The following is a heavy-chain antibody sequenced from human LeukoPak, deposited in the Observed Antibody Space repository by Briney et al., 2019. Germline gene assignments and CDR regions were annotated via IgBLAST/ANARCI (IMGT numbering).Heavy chain of an antibody. V-gene: IGHV3-23*01. CDR1: GFTFSSYG. CDR2: ISGSGGTT. CDR3: ARDLSAGSFDW. J-gene: IGHJ4*02. Sequence: SGGSLRLSCAASGFTFSSYGMSWVRQAPGKGLEWVSGISGSGGTTYYADSAKGRFTISRDNSKNTLYLQMNSLSAEDTAVYYCARDLSAGSFDWWGQGTLVTVSS. D-gene: IGHD6-13*01.